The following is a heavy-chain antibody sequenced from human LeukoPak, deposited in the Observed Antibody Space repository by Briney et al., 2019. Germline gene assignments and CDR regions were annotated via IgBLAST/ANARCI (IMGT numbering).Heavy chain of an antibody. Sequence: GGSLRLSCAASRFTFSNYAMSWVRQAPGKGLKWVSAISGSGGTTYYADSVKGRFTISRDNSKNTLYLQMNSLRAEDTAVYYCAKDHPLGFRYYFDYWGQGTLVTVSS. V-gene: IGHV3-23*01. CDR3: AKDHPLGFRYYFDY. J-gene: IGHJ4*02. D-gene: IGHD3-10*01. CDR2: ISGSGGTT. CDR1: RFTFSNYA.